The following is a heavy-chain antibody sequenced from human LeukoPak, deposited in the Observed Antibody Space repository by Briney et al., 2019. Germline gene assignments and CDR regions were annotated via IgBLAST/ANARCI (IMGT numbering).Heavy chain of an antibody. D-gene: IGHD3-3*01. J-gene: IGHJ6*02. CDR1: GFTFTAYA. CDR2: ISGDGGST. Sequence: GGSLRLSCAASGFTFTAYAISWVRQAPGKGLEGVSAISGDGGSTYYADSVKGRFTISRDYSKNTLYLQMNSLRAEDTAVYYCAAAYFGVDQYYYGMDVWGQGTTVTDSS. CDR3: AAAYFGVDQYYYGMDV. V-gene: IGHV3-23*01.